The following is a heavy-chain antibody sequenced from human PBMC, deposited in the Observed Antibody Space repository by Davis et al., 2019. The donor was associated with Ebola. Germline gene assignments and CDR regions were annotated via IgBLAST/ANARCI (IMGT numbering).Heavy chain of an antibody. D-gene: IGHD1-7*01. V-gene: IGHV3-53*01. Sequence: GESLKISCAASGLTVSSNYMSWVRQAPGKGLEWVSVIYSGGSTYYADSVKGRFTISRDNSKNTLYLQMNSLRAEDTAVYYRARTGTTHYYYYGMDVWGQGTTVTVSS. J-gene: IGHJ6*02. CDR2: IYSGGST. CDR1: GLTVSSNY. CDR3: ARTGTTHYYYYGMDV.